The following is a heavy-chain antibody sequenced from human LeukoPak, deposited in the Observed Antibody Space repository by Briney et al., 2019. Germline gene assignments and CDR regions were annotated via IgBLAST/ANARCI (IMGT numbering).Heavy chain of an antibody. CDR2: ISNDGKYI. D-gene: IGHD2-2*01. CDR1: GFTSRSYS. V-gene: IGHV3-21*01. Sequence: GGSLRLSCAASGFTSRSYSINWVPQAPGKGLEWVSSISNDGKYIYYADSVKGRFTISRDNAKSSLYLQMNSLRAEDTAVYYCANHLACGSTSCPPFDDWGQGTLVTVSS. CDR3: ANHLACGSTSCPPFDD. J-gene: IGHJ4*02.